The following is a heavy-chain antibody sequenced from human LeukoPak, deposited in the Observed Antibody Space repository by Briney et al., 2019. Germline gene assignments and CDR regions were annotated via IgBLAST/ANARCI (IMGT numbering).Heavy chain of an antibody. V-gene: IGHV4-4*08. J-gene: IGHJ2*01. CDR2: IYSNGIS. CDR3: ARRAYYDSSGYHPTAGYFDL. D-gene: IGHD3-22*01. Sequence: SETLSLTCIVSGGSIFSSYWNWIRQPPGKGLEWIGYIYSNGISNYSPSLRSRGTISIAPSKNQFSLRLTSVTAADTAMYYCARRAYYDSSGYHPTAGYFDLWGRGTLVTVSS. CDR1: GGSIFSSY.